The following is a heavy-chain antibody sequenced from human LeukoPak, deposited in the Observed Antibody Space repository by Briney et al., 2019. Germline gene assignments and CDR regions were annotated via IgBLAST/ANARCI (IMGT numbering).Heavy chain of an antibody. V-gene: IGHV4-4*07. Sequence: SETLSLTCTVSGCSISSYYWTWIRQPAGKGLEWIGRIYTTGSTNYNPSLKSRVTMSVDTSKNQFSLKLSSVNAADTDVYYCARDSEAKDAFDIWGQGTMVTVSS. CDR2: IYTTGST. CDR3: ARDSEAKDAFDI. CDR1: GCSISSYY. J-gene: IGHJ3*02.